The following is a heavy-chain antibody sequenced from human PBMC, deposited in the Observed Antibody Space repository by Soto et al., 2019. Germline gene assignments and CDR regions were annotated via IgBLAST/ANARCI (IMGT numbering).Heavy chain of an antibody. Sequence: QVQLVQSGAEVKKPGASVKVSCKASGYTFTSYGISWVRQAPGQGLEWMGWISAYNGNTNYAQKLQGRVTMTTDTSTSTAYIELRSLRSDDTAVYYCARESSSGWYANKAGVAFDIWGQGTMVTVSS. CDR3: ARESSSGWYANKAGVAFDI. CDR2: ISAYNGNT. J-gene: IGHJ3*02. CDR1: GYTFTSYG. V-gene: IGHV1-18*01. D-gene: IGHD6-19*01.